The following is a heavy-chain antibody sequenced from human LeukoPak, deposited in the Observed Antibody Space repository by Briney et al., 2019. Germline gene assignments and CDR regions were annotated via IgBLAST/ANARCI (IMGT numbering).Heavy chain of an antibody. D-gene: IGHD3-10*01. CDR2: VNSDGSST. V-gene: IGHV3-74*01. CDR3: ARGSSVLRGVINRTPLFDY. CDR1: GFTSSSHW. Sequence: GGSLRLSCAASGFTSSSHWMHWVRQAPGKGLVWVSRVNSDGSSTSYADSVKGRFTISRDNAKNTLYLQMNSLRAEDTAVYFCARGSSVLRGVINRTPLFDYWGQGTLVTVSS. J-gene: IGHJ4*02.